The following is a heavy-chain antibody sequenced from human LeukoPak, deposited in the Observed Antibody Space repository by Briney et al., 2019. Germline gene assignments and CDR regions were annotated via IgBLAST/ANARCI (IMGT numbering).Heavy chain of an antibody. CDR1: GGSFSGYY. J-gene: IGHJ4*02. CDR2: INHSGST. Sequence: SETLSLTCAVYGGSFSGYYWSWIRQPPGKGLEWIGEINHSGSTNYNPPLKSRVTVSVDTSKNQFSLKLSSVTAADTAVYYCARGPGGLRLGHPNDYWGQGTLVTVSS. D-gene: IGHD3-16*01. V-gene: IGHV4-34*01. CDR3: ARGPGGLRLGHPNDY.